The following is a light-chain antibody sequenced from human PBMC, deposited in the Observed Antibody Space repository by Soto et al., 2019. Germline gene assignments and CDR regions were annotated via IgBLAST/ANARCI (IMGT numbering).Light chain of an antibody. CDR1: SSDVGGYNY. V-gene: IGLV2-14*01. J-gene: IGLJ1*01. CDR2: DVS. Sequence: QSALTQPASVSGSPEQSITISCTGTSSDVGGYNYVSWYQQHPGKAPKLMIYDVSNRPSGVSNRFSGSKSGNTASLTISGLQAEDEADYYCSSYTSSSIPYVFGTGTKLTVL. CDR3: SSYTSSSIPYV.